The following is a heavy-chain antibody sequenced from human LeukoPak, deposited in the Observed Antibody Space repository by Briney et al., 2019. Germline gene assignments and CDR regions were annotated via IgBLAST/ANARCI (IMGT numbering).Heavy chain of an antibody. CDR1: GYTFTSYY. Sequence: ASVKVSCKASGYTFTSYYMHWVRQAPGQGLEWMGIINPSGGSTSYARKFQGRVTMTRDTSTSTVYMELSSLRSEDTAVYYCARAPGYCSSTSCSDGFDPWGQGTLVTVSS. V-gene: IGHV1-46*01. J-gene: IGHJ5*02. CDR3: ARAPGYCSSTSCSDGFDP. CDR2: INPSGGST. D-gene: IGHD2-2*01.